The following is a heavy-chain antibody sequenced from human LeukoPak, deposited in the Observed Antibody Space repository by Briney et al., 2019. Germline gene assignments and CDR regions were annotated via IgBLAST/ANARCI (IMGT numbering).Heavy chain of an antibody. V-gene: IGHV3-48*01. CDR3: AGIYGMDV. CDR2: ISSSSSTI. Sequence: PGGSLRLSCAASGFTFSSYSMNWVRQAPGKGLEWVSYISSSSSTIYYADSVKGRFTISRDNAKNSLYLQMNSLRVEDTAVYYCAGIYGMDVWGQGTTVTVSS. J-gene: IGHJ6*02. CDR1: GFTFSSYS.